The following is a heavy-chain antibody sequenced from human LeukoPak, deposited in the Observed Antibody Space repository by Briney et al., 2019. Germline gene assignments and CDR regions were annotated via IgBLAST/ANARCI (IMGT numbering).Heavy chain of an antibody. V-gene: IGHV4-39*01. CDR2: IYYSGST. CDR1: GGSISSNNYY. CDR3: ARRIVVIAAYYFDY. J-gene: IGHJ4*02. D-gene: IGHD3-22*01. Sequence: SETMSLTCTVSGGSISSNNYYWDWIRQPPGKGLEWIGSIYYSGSTSYNPSLKSRVTISVDTSKNQFSLKLSSVTAADTAVYYCARRIVVIAAYYFDYWGQGTLVTVSS.